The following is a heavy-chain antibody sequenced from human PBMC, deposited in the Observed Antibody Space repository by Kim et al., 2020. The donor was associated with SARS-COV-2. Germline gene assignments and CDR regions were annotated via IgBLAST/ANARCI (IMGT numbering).Heavy chain of an antibody. Sequence: ASVKVSCKASGYTFTSYGISWVRQAPGQGLEWMGWISAYNGNTNYAQKLQGRVTMTTDTSTSTAYMELRSLRSDDTAVYYCARAVPISYYYDSSDNWFDPWGQGTLVTVSS. D-gene: IGHD3-22*01. CDR1: GYTFTSYG. J-gene: IGHJ5*02. V-gene: IGHV1-18*01. CDR2: ISAYNGNT. CDR3: ARAVPISYYYDSSDNWFDP.